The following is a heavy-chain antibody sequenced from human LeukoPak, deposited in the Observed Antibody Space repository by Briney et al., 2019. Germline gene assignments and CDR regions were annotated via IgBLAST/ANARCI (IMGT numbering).Heavy chain of an antibody. D-gene: IGHD6-19*01. CDR3: ARSHSSGWTDFDY. V-gene: IGHV1-2*06. Sequence: ASVKVSCKASGYTFTGYYMHWVRQAPGQGLEWMGRINPNSGGTNYAQKFQGRVTMTRDTSTSTAYMELSRLRSDDTAVYYCARSHSSGWTDFDYWGQGTLVTVSS. CDR2: INPNSGGT. J-gene: IGHJ4*02. CDR1: GYTFTGYY.